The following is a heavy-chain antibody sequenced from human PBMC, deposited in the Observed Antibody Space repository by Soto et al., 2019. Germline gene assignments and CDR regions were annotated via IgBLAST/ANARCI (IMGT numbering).Heavy chain of an antibody. CDR1: GDSISSNY. CDR2: IYSSGST. D-gene: IGHD3-3*02. V-gene: IGHV4-59*01. CDR3: VRAQLGWYFDL. J-gene: IGHJ2*01. Sequence: PSQTLSLTCTVSGDSISSNYWTCIRQPPWKGLEWIGYIYSSGSTNYNPSLKSRVTISVDTSKSQFSLKLSSLTAADTAVYYCVRAQLGWYFDLWGRGILVT.